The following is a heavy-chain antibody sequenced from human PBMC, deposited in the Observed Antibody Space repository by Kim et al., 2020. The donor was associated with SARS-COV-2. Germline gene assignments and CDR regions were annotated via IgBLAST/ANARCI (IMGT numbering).Heavy chain of an antibody. CDR1: GFTFSSYG. D-gene: IGHD2-2*01. CDR3: ATHYHTPLDN. J-gene: IGHJ4*02. Sequence: GGSLRLSCAASGFTFSSYGMHWVRQAPGKGLEWVAVIWYDGSNKYYGDSVKGRFAISRDNFKNTLYLQMDSLRVEDTAVYYCATHYHTPLDNWGKGT. CDR2: IWYDGSNK. V-gene: IGHV3-33*01.